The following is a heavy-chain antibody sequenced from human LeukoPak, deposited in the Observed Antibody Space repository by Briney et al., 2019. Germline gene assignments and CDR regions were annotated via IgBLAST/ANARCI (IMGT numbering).Heavy chain of an antibody. J-gene: IGHJ4*02. CDR1: GYTFTSYD. V-gene: IGHV1-8*01. D-gene: IGHD6-13*01. CDR2: MNPNSGNT. Sequence: ASVKVSCKASGYTFTSYDINWVRQATGQGLEWMGWMNPNSGNTGYAQKFQGRVTMTRNTSISTAYMELSSLRSEDTAVYYCARGEVAAAGYNYLYYFDYWGQGTLVTVSS. CDR3: ARGEVAAAGYNYLYYFDY.